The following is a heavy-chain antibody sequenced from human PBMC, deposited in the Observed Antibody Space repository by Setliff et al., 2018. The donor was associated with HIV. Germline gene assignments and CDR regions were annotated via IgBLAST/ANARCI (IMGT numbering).Heavy chain of an antibody. J-gene: IGHJ5*02. CDR2: IEFDGKNE. Sequence: PGGSLRLSCAASGFTFRLYGMHWVRRAPGKGLEWVSSIEFDGKNEYYAESVKGRFTISRDNSKSTVYLKMNSVTPEDSAMYYCARSGGDCSGISCYSLWFDPWGHGTLVTVSS. CDR1: GFTFRLYG. V-gene: IGHV3-30*02. CDR3: ARSGGDCSGISCYSLWFDP. D-gene: IGHD2-15*01.